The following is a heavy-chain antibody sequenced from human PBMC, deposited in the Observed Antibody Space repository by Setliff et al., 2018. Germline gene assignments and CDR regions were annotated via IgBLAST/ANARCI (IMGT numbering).Heavy chain of an antibody. CDR2: IVVGSGNT. CDR3: AADPYYYDSSGYYPSFDY. Sequence: SVKVSCKASGFTFTSSAMQWVRQARGQRLEWIGWIVVGSGNTNYAQKFQERVTITRDMSTSTAYMELSSLRSEVTAVYYCAADPYYYDSSGYYPSFDYWGQGTLVTVSS. J-gene: IGHJ4*02. D-gene: IGHD3-22*01. V-gene: IGHV1-58*02. CDR1: GFTFTSSA.